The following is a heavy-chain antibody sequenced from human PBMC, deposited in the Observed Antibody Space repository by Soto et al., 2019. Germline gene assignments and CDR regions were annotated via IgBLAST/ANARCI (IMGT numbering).Heavy chain of an antibody. D-gene: IGHD6-13*01. CDR2: IYYSGST. V-gene: IGHV4-39*01. CDR1: GGSISGSSYY. CDR3: ARTGSSRLPSRAFDT. J-gene: IGHJ3*02. Sequence: QLQLQESGPGLVKPSETLSLTCTVSGGSISGSSYYWGWIRQPPGKGLEWIGSIYYSGSTYYNPSLKSRVTISVDTSKNQFSLKLSSVTAADTAVYYCARTGSSRLPSRAFDTWGQGTMVTVSS.